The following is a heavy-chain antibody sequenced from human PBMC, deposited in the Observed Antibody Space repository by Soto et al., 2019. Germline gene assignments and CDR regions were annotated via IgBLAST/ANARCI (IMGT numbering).Heavy chain of an antibody. J-gene: IGHJ5*02. CDR1: GFTFINYN. Sequence: PWGSLRLSCVASGFTFINYNINLVRQAPCKGLEWVSHISGTGVYIHYADAVKGRFTISRDNAKSSVYLQMNSLRAEDTAVYYCAREGALKPFSSWGQGALVTVSS. V-gene: IGHV3-21*01. CDR2: ISGTGVYI. CDR3: AREGALKPFSS.